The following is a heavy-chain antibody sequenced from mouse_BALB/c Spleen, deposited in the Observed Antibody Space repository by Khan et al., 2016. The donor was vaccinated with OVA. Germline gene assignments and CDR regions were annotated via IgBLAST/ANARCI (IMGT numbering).Heavy chain of an antibody. Sequence: EVQLQESGPGLVKPSQSLSLTCTVTGYSITSDYAWNWIRQFPGNTLEWVGYISYSGRTSYNPSLKRRIYITRDTSKNQFFLQLSSVTTRDTATYYFARSVTITTVVATDFDYWGQGTTLTVSS. CDR3: ARSVTITTVVATDFDY. V-gene: IGHV3-2*02. CDR1: GYSITSDYA. D-gene: IGHD1-1*01. J-gene: IGHJ2*01. CDR2: ISYSGRT.